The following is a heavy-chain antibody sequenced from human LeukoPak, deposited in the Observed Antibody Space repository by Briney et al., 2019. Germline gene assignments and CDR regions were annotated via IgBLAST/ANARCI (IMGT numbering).Heavy chain of an antibody. V-gene: IGHV3-7*01. CDR3: ARDSGTCTGCAFDM. J-gene: IGHJ3*02. CDR2: LNQDGSEK. Sequence: GGSLRLSCGVSGFSFNIHYMSWVRQAPGKGLEWVANLNQDGSEKNYVDSVRGRLTISRDNAKNSLYLQMNSLRVEDTALYYCARDSGTCTGCAFDMWGQGTMVTVSS. CDR1: GFSFNIHY. D-gene: IGHD2-15*01.